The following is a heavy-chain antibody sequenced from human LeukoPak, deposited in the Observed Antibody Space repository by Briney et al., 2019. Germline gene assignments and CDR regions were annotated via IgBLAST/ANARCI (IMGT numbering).Heavy chain of an antibody. CDR1: GFTFDDYA. CDR2: ISWNSGSI. J-gene: IGHJ5*02. CDR3: AEASSGYPSSANNWFDP. D-gene: IGHD3-3*01. Sequence: GGSLRLSCAASGFTFDDYAMHWVRQAPGKGLEWVSGISWNSGSIGYADSVKGRFTISRDNAKNSLYLQMNSLRAEDTALYYCAEASSGYPSSANNWFDPWGQGTLVTVSS. V-gene: IGHV3-9*01.